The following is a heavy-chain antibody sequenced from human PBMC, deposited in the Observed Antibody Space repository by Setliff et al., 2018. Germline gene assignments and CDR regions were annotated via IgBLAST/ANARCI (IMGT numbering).Heavy chain of an antibody. Sequence: GGSLRLSCAASGFTFSSYEMNWVRQAPGKGLEWVSYISSSGSTIYDADSAKGRFTISRDNAKNSLYLQMNSLRADDAAVYYCARSSAPIKRDYMDVWGKGTTVTVSS. CDR1: GFTFSSYE. V-gene: IGHV3-48*03. J-gene: IGHJ6*03. CDR3: ARSSAPIKRDYMDV. CDR2: ISSSGSTI. D-gene: IGHD2-2*02.